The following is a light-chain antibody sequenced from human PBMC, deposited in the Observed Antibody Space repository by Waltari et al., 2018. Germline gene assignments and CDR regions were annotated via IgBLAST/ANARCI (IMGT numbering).Light chain of an antibody. V-gene: IGLV3-25*03. Sequence: SFALPQPPSVSVSPGQTARTTCSAEELSKNYAYWYLQKPGQAPGLVIYKATERPSGIPERLSGSSSGTTVTLTISGVQAEDEADYFCQSADGTTNSVVFGGGTKLTVL. CDR2: KAT. CDR1: ELSKNY. CDR3: QSADGTTNSVV. J-gene: IGLJ2*01.